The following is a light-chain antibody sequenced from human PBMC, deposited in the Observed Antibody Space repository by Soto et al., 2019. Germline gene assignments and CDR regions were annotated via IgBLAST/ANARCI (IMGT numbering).Light chain of an antibody. J-gene: IGLJ1*01. CDR3: CSDVRTSRAV. CDR2: EGS. Sequence: QSVVTQPASVSGAPGQSMTVSCTGTSSDVGSYNLVSWYQQHPGKAPKLMIYEGSKRPSGVSNRFSGSKSCNTASLTISGRQAEYVSVYCGCSDVRTSRAVCGTGPKATVL. CDR1: SSDVGSYNL. V-gene: IGLV2-23*01.